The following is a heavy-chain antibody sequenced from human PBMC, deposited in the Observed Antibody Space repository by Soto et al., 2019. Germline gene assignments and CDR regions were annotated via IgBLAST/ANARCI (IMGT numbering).Heavy chain of an antibody. CDR2: SDHSGHT. D-gene: IGHD6-6*01. CDR3: AKDTIVPAARRGFVA. CDR1: GDSISSSHW. V-gene: IGHV4-4*02. J-gene: IGHJ5*01. Sequence: SETLSLTCAVSGDSISSSHWWSLGRQPPEKVVEWIGKSDHSGHTSYNPSLKGRVAILVDKSKNQFSLMMTSVTAADTAVYYWAKDTIVPAARRGFVAWGQGNTVTVSS.